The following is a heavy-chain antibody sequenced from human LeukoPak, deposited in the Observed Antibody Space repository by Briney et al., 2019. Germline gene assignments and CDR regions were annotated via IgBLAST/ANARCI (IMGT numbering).Heavy chain of an antibody. CDR2: IYYSGST. Sequence: TETLSLTCSVSGGSISSSNYYWGWIRQPPGKGLEWIGIIYYSGSTSYNPSLKSRVTISIDTSKNQFSLKLTSVTAADTAVYYCAGPLLTYYSDSSAYSWGQGTLVTVSS. CDR1: GGSISSSNYY. J-gene: IGHJ4*02. CDR3: AGPLLTYYSDSSAYS. D-gene: IGHD3-22*01. V-gene: IGHV4-39*01.